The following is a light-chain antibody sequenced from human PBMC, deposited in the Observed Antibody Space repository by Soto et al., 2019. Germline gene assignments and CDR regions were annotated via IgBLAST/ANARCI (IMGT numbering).Light chain of an antibody. CDR3: QQRSNWLT. J-gene: IGKJ4*01. V-gene: IGKV3-11*01. CDR2: DAS. CDR1: QSVSRY. Sequence: ELVLTQSPATLSLSPGDRSTLSCRASQSVSRYLAWYQQKPGQAPRLLIYDASNRATGIPARFSGSGSGTDFTLTSSILEHEDFTVYYCQQRSNWLTFGGGTKVEIK.